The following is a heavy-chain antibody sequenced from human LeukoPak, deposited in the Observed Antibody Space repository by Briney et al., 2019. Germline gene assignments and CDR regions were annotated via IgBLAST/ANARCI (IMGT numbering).Heavy chain of an antibody. CDR3: ARVFNFWTAFDI. Sequence: GGSPRLSCAASGFTFSSYGMHWVRQAPGKGLEWVAFIRYDGSNKYYADSVKGRFTISRDNSKNTLYLQMNSLRAEDTAVYYCARVFNFWTAFDIWGQGTMVTVSS. V-gene: IGHV3-30*02. CDR2: IRYDGSNK. CDR1: GFTFSSYG. J-gene: IGHJ3*02. D-gene: IGHD3/OR15-3a*01.